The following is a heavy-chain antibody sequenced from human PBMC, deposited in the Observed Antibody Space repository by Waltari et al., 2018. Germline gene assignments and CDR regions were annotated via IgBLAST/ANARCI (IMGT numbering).Heavy chain of an antibody. V-gene: IGHV1-2*02. Sequence: QVQLVQSGAEVKKPGASVKVSCKASGYTFTGYYLHWVRQAPGQGLEWMGWINPNSGGTNYAQKFQGRVTMTRDTSISTAYMELSRLRSDDTAVYYCARDVEQWSPAGAFDIWGQGTMVTVSS. CDR3: ARDVEQWSPAGAFDI. CDR1: GYTFTGYY. CDR2: INPNSGGT. J-gene: IGHJ3*02. D-gene: IGHD6-19*01.